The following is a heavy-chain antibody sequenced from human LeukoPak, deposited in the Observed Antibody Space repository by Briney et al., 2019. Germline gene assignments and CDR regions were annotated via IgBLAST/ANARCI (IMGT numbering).Heavy chain of an antibody. CDR3: ARHRLDGDDY. Sequence: GESLKTSCRGSGDSFTSFWIGGVRQMPGKGLGWRGIIYPSDSDPRYRPSFHGQVTIPADTSISTAYLQWSSLKASDTAMYYCARHRLDGDDYWGQGTLVTVSS. CDR1: GDSFTSFW. CDR2: IYPSDSDP. V-gene: IGHV5-51*01. J-gene: IGHJ4*02. D-gene: IGHD1-1*01.